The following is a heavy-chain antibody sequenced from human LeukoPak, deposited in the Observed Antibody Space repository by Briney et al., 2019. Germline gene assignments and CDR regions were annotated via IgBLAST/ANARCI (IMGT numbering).Heavy chain of an antibody. CDR3: ARVSDSRAVGPFDY. D-gene: IGHD3-10*01. J-gene: IGHJ4*02. V-gene: IGHV4-34*01. CDR1: GGSFSGYY. Sequence: SETLSLTCAVYGGSFSGYYWSWIRQPPGKGLEWIGEINHSGSTNYNPSLKSRVTISVGTSKNQFSLKLSSVTAADTAIYYCARVSDSRAVGPFDYWGQGTLVTVSS. CDR2: INHSGST.